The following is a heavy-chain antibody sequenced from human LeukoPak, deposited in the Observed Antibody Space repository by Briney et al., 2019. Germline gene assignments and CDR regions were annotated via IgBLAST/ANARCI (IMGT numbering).Heavy chain of an antibody. CDR3: ARDNIAGSGSSD. Sequence: PGRSLRLSCAASGFTFSSYAMHWVRQAPGKGLEWVAVTSYDGIHKYYADSVQGRFTISRDNSKNTLYLQMNSLRVEDTAVYYCARDNIAGSGSSDWGQGTLVTVSS. D-gene: IGHD3-10*01. V-gene: IGHV3-30-3*01. CDR1: GFTFSSYA. J-gene: IGHJ4*02. CDR2: TSYDGIHK.